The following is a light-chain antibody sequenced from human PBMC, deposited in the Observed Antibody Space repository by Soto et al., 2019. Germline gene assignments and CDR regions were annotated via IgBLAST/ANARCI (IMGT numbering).Light chain of an antibody. CDR1: SSDVGGYNY. CDR2: EVS. Sequence: QSVLTQPPSASGSPGQSVTISCTGTSSDVGGYNYVSWYQQHPGKAPKLMISEVSKRPSGVPDRFSGSKSGNTASLTVSGLQAEDEADYYCSSFAGNNNLVFGGGTNLT. J-gene: IGLJ2*01. V-gene: IGLV2-8*01. CDR3: SSFAGNNNLV.